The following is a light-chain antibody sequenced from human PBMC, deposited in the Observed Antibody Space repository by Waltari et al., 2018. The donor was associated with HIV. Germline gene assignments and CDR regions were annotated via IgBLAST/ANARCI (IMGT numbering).Light chain of an antibody. Sequence: IQMTQSPSTLSASVGDRVTITCRASQSNNWLAWYQQKPGQAPKLLIYKASTLASGVPSRFSGSGFGTDFTLTISALQRDDFATYYCQQYNSYFGQGTKLEIK. CDR1: QSNNW. CDR3: QQYNSY. CDR2: KAS. J-gene: IGKJ2*01. V-gene: IGKV1-5*03.